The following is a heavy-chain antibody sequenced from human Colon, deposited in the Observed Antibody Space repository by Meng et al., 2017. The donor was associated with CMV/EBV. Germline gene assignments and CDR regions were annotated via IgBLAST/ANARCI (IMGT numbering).Heavy chain of an antibody. V-gene: IGHV1-2*06. Sequence: QVQLVQSGVEFKKPGTSVNLSCMASGYTFTGYWMHWVRQAPGQGLEWMGRIKPSTGDTNYAQNFQGRVTVTRDTSISTVYMEVNSLTSDDTAVYYCTREGFDYWGQGALVTVSS. CDR1: GYTFTGYW. CDR3: TREGFDY. CDR2: IKPSTGDT. J-gene: IGHJ4*02.